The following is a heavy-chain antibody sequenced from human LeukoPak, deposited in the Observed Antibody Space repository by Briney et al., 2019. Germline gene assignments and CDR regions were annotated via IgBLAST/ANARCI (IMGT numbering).Heavy chain of an antibody. CDR1: GYTFTNYH. CDR3: ALISYCTSVTCCFLDY. D-gene: IGHD2-8*01. J-gene: IGHJ4*02. CDR2: ISTNNGNT. V-gene: IGHV1-18*01. Sequence: GASVKVSCKASGYTFTNYHISWVRQAPGQGLEWMGWISTNNGNTNYAQNLQGRVTMTKDTSTSTAYMELRSLRSDDTAVYYCALISYCTSVTCCFLDYWGQGTLVSVSS.